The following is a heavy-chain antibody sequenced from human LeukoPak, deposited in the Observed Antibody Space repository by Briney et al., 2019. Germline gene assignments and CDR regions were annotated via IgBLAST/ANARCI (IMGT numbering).Heavy chain of an antibody. CDR2: ISAYNGNT. V-gene: IGHV1-18*01. Sequence: GASVKVSCKASGYTFTSYGISWVRQAPGQGLEWMGWISAYNGNTNYAQKLQGRVTMTTDTSTSTAYMELRSLRSDDTAVYHCARDRYSSGRGYYYMDVWGKGTTVTVSS. CDR1: GYTFTSYG. CDR3: ARDRYSSGRGYYYMDV. J-gene: IGHJ6*03. D-gene: IGHD6-19*01.